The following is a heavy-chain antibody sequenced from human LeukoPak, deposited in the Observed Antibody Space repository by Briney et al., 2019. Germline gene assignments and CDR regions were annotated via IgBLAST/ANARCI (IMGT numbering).Heavy chain of an antibody. CDR2: INHTGNT. D-gene: IGHD2-2*01. Sequence: SETLSLTCAVYGGSFSSYYWSWIRQPPGKGLEWIGEINHTGNTNYNPSLKSRVTISVDSSKDQFSLKLSSVTAADTAVYYCARGPYASDAGYWGQGTLVTVSS. V-gene: IGHV4-34*01. CDR3: ARGPYASDAGY. CDR1: GGSFSSYY. J-gene: IGHJ4*02.